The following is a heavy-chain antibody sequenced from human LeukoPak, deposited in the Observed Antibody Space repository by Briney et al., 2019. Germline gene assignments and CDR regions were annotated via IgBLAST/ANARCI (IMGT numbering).Heavy chain of an antibody. J-gene: IGHJ4*02. CDR1: GFTFDDYP. D-gene: IGHD3-22*01. CDR3: VKDIDYYDSSGNFDY. Sequence: TGGSLRLSCAASGFTFDDYPMYWVRQTPGKGLEWVSGGSWNSGSIGYADSVKGRFTISRDNAKISLYLQMNSLRAEDTALYYCVKDIDYYDSSGNFDYWGQGTLVTVSS. CDR2: GSWNSGSI. V-gene: IGHV3-9*01.